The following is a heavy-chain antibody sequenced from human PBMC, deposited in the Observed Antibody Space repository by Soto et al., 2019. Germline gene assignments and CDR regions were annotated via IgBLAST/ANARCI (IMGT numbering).Heavy chain of an antibody. Sequence: SETRSRTCIVSGGSVSSTNHYWVWIRQPPGKGLEWIGDVYYSGLTRYNPSLKSRVTISVDTSQNQFSLRLNSLTAADTAIYYCARHGYYYDSTGYYYFLWGQGTLVTVSS. CDR3: ARHGYYYDSTGYYYFL. J-gene: IGHJ1*01. V-gene: IGHV4-39*01. CDR1: GGSVSSTNHY. D-gene: IGHD3-22*01. CDR2: VYYSGLT.